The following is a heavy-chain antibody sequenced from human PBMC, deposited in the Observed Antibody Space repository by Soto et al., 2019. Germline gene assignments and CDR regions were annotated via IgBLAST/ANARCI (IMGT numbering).Heavy chain of an antibody. CDR2: INPNSGAT. Sequence: ASVKVSCKASGYTFIGYYMHWVRQAPGQGLEWMGWINPNSGATNYAQRFQGRVTMTRDTSISTAYMELSRLRSDDTAVYYCARGLYYGSGWGQGTLVTVSS. V-gene: IGHV1-2*02. CDR1: GYTFIGYY. J-gene: IGHJ4*02. D-gene: IGHD3-10*01. CDR3: ARGLYYGSG.